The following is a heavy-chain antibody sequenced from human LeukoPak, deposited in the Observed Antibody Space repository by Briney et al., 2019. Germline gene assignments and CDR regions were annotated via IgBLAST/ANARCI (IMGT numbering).Heavy chain of an antibody. D-gene: IGHD6-13*01. Sequence: GGSLRLSCAASGFTFSSYAMSWVRQAPGKGLEWVSSISSSSSYIYYADSVKGRLTISRDNAKNSLYLQMNSLRAEDTAVYYCARDLGGFSSSSPQNDPWGQGTLVTVSS. CDR3: ARDLGGFSSSSPQNDP. V-gene: IGHV3-21*01. J-gene: IGHJ5*02. CDR1: GFTFSSYA. CDR2: ISSSSSYI.